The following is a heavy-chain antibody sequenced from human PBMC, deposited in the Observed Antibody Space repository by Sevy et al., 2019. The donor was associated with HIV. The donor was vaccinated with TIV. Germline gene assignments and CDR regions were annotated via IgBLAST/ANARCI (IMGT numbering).Heavy chain of an antibody. CDR2: IYYTGRT. J-gene: IGHJ4*02. CDR1: GASISSYY. Sequence: SQTLSLTCTVSGASISSYYWSWFRQPPGKGLEWMGYIYYTGRTNYNPSFKSRVTMSVDTSKTQFSLKLSSVTAADTAVYYCARAGWSTGQYYFDYWGQGTLVTVSS. D-gene: IGHD2-8*02. V-gene: IGHV4-59*13. CDR3: ARAGWSTGQYYFDY.